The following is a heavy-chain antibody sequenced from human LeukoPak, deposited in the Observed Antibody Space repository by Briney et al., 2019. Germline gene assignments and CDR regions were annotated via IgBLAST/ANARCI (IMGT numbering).Heavy chain of an antibody. CDR1: GFTFSSYW. CDR2: IKQDGSEE. J-gene: IGHJ4*02. CDR3: ARGVGIAVAQYYFDY. Sequence: GSLRLSCAASGFTFSSYWMSWVRQAPGKGLEWVANIKQDGSEEYYVDCVKGRFTISRDNAKNSLYLQMNSLRAEDTAVYYCARGVGIAVAQYYFDYWGQGTLVTVSS. V-gene: IGHV3-7*01. D-gene: IGHD6-19*01.